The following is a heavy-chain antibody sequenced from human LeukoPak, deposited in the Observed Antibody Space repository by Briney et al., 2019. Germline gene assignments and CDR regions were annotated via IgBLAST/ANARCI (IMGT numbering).Heavy chain of an antibody. CDR3: AKGHTYGMT. V-gene: IGHV3-11*01. D-gene: IGHD4-17*01. J-gene: IGHJ1*01. CDR2: ISSTGTAM. CDR1: GFTFSDFY. Sequence: GGALRLSCAASGFTFSDFYMSWLRQTPGKGLEWVSYISSTGTAMDYADSVKGRFTISRDNTKASLFLQMHNLGVEDTAVYYYAKGHTYGMTWGQGTLVTVSS.